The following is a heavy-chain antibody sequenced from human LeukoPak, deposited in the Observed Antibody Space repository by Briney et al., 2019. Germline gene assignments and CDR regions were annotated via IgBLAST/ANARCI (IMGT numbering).Heavy chain of an antibody. V-gene: IGHV3-21*01. D-gene: IGHD4-11*01. CDR2: ISSGSSYI. CDR1: GFTFSSYS. Sequence: GGSLRLSCAASGFTFSSYSMNWVRQAPGKGLEWVSSISSGSSYIYYADSVKGRFTISRDNAKNSLYLQMNSLRVEDTAVYYCARGYSNYGYAFDIWGQGTMVTVSS. CDR3: ARGYSNYGYAFDI. J-gene: IGHJ3*02.